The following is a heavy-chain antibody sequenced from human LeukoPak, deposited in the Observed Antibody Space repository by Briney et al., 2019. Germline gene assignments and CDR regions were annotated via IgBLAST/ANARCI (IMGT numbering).Heavy chain of an antibody. J-gene: IGHJ4*02. CDR1: GFTFSDYY. V-gene: IGHV3-11*06. Sequence: GGSLRLSCAASGFTFSDYYMSWIRQAPGKGLEWVSSISSSSSYIYYADSVKGRFTISRDNAKNSLYLQMNSLRAEDTAVYYCARDGVAAAGGADYWGQGTLVTVSS. CDR2: ISSSSSYI. D-gene: IGHD6-13*01. CDR3: ARDGVAAAGGADY.